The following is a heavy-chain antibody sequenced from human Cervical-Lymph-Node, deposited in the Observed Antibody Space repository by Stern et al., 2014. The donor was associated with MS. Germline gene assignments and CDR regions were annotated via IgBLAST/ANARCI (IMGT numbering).Heavy chain of an antibody. J-gene: IGHJ4*02. V-gene: IGHV4-4*02. CDR2: ILHSGRT. D-gene: IGHD3/OR15-3a*01. CDR3: ARWRGTGLFDY. CDR1: GDSVSGRTW. Sequence: VHLVESGPGLVKPSGTLSLTCTVSGDSVSGRTWWTWVRQSPGRGLEWIGRILHSGRTDYNPSLKSRVTMSLDPSKNHLSLSLESVTAADTAMYFCARWRGTGLFDYWGQGTLVTVSS.